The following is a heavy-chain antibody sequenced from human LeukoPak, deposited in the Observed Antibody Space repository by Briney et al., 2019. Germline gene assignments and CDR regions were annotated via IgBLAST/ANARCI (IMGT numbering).Heavy chain of an antibody. J-gene: IGHJ5*02. D-gene: IGHD5-12*01. CDR3: ARAPPGYSGYDSGVWFDP. Sequence: SETLSLTCTVSGGSISSYYWSWIRQPAGKGLEWIGRIYTSGSTNYNPSLKSRVTMSVDASKNQFSLKLSSVTAADTAVYYCARAPPGYSGYDSGVWFDPWGQGTLVTVSS. V-gene: IGHV4-4*07. CDR1: GGSISSYY. CDR2: IYTSGST.